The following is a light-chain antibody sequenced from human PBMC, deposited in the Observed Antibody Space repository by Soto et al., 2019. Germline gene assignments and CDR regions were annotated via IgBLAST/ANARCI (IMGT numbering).Light chain of an antibody. J-gene: IGKJ5*01. V-gene: IGKV3-20*01. CDR3: HQYGDSPPFT. CDR1: QSVINSY. Sequence: EVVLTQSPDTLSSSPGERVTLSCRASQSVINSYLAWYQQKPGQAPRLLIYDASTRATGIPDRFSGSESGTYFTLTISRLEPEDFAVYYCHQYGDSPPFTFGQGTRLDIK. CDR2: DAS.